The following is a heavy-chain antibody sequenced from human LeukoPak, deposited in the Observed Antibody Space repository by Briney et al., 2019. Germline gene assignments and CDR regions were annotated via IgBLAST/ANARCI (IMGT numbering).Heavy chain of an antibody. CDR2: IYRSGST. J-gene: IGHJ4*02. CDR3: ARASHDYGDYSHFDY. D-gene: IGHD4-17*01. V-gene: IGHV4-39*07. Sequence: SETLSLTCTVSGGSISSSSYYWGWIRQSPGKGLKWIGEIYRSGSTNYNPSLRSRVTISLDKSKNQFSLKVNSVTAADTAVYYCARASHDYGDYSHFDYWGQGTLVTVSS. CDR1: GGSISSSSYY.